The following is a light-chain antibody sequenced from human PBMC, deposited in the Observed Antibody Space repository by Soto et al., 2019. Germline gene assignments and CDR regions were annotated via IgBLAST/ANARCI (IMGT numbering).Light chain of an antibody. CDR2: GVS. CDR3: SSYAGSNNSLYV. CDR1: SSDVGGYNY. Sequence: QSALTQPPSASGSPGQSVTISCTGTSSDVGGYNYVSWYQQHPGKAPKLMIYGVSKRPSGVPDRFSGSKSGNTASLTVSGLQAEDEADYYCSSYAGSNNSLYVFGTGTKVTVL. J-gene: IGLJ1*01. V-gene: IGLV2-8*01.